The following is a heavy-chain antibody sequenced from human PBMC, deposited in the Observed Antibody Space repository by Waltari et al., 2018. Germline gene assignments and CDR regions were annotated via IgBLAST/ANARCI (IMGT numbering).Heavy chain of an antibody. CDR2: ISDSGATT. CDR3: ATYGQSPRNDQ. Sequence: EVQLLESGGGLEQPGGSLRLSCAASGFAFDNFYMTWVRQAPGGGLGWVSAISDSGATTYYADSVKGRFTISRDNYKKMLYLQMSSLRVDDTAVYYCATYGQSPRNDQWGQGTQLTVSS. J-gene: IGHJ1*01. D-gene: IGHD2-2*01. V-gene: IGHV3-23*01. CDR1: GFAFDNFY.